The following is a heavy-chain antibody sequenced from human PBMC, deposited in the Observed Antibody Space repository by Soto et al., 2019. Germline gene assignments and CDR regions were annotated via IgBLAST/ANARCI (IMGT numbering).Heavy chain of an antibody. CDR1: GGSISSSNHYY. D-gene: IGHD5-18*01. J-gene: IGHJ4*02. Sequence: SETLSLTCTVFGGSISSSNHYYWGWIRQPQGQGLEWIGSIYYSGSTYYNSSLKSRVTISADTPKNLFSLELSSVTAADTAVYYCGRHGRRWVDTHVFWGKGAQVPVAS. CDR2: IYYSGST. CDR3: GRHGRRWVDTHVF. V-gene: IGHV4-39*01.